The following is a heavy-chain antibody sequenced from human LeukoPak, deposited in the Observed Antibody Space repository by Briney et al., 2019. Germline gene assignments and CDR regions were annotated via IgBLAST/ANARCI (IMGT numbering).Heavy chain of an antibody. CDR1: GFTFSSYS. D-gene: IGHD6-13*01. V-gene: IGHV3-21*01. Sequence: GGSLRLSCAASGFTFSSYSMNWVRQAPGKGLEWVSSISSSSSYIYYADSVKGRFTISRDNAKNSLYLQMNSLRAEDTAVYYCARLQGIAAAGIDYWGQGTLVTVSS. J-gene: IGHJ4*02. CDR2: ISSSSSYI. CDR3: ARLQGIAAAGIDY.